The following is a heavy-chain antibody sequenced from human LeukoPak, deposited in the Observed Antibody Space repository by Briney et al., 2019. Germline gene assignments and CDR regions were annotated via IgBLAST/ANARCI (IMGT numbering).Heavy chain of an antibody. CDR3: ARAPLVTTGYFDY. J-gene: IGHJ4*02. CDR1: GGSISGGGYY. CDR2: IYYSGST. Sequence: SETLSLTCTVSGGSISGGGYYWSWIRQHPGKGLEWIGYIYYSGSTYCNPSLKSRVTISVDTSKNQFSLKLSSVTAADTAVYYCARAPLVTTGYFDYWGQGTLVTVSS. D-gene: IGHD4-11*01. V-gene: IGHV4-31*03.